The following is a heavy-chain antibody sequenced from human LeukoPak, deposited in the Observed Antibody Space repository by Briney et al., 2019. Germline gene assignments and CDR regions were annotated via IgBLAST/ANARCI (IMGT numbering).Heavy chain of an antibody. Sequence: PSGTLSLTCAVYGGSFSGYYWSWIRQPPGKGLEWIGEINHSGSTNYNPSLKSRVTISVDTSKNQFSLKLSSVTAADTAVYYCARGRGDDSSGYYYYFDYWGQGTLVTVSS. V-gene: IGHV4-34*01. CDR1: GGSFSGYY. CDR3: ARGRGDDSSGYYYYFDY. CDR2: INHSGST. J-gene: IGHJ4*02. D-gene: IGHD3-22*01.